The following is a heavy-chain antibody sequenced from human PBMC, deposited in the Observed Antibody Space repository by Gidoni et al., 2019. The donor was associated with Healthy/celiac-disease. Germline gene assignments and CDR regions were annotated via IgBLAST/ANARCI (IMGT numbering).Heavy chain of an antibody. CDR3: ARDVWGCSGGSCYSEDFDY. CDR1: GFTFSSYR. J-gene: IGHJ4*02. CDR2: IWYDGSNK. D-gene: IGHD2-15*01. V-gene: IGHV3-33*01. Sequence: QVQLVESGGGVVQPGRSLRLSCAASGFTFSSYRMHWVRQAPGKGLEWVAVIWYDGSNKYYADSVKGRFTISRDNSKNTLYLQMNSLRAEDTAVYYCARDVWGCSGGSCYSEDFDYWGQGTLVTVSS.